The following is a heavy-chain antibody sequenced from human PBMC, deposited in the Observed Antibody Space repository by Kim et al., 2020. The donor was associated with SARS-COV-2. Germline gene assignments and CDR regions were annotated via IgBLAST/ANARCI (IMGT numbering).Heavy chain of an antibody. CDR3: ARQSGQYYDY. D-gene: IGHD3-10*01. Sequence: GESLKISCKGSGYNFIDYWLGWVRQVPGKGLEWMGIIYPGDSQTRYSPSFQGQVTISADKSFSTAYLQWTSLKASDTAIYYCARQSGQYYDYCGQGTPVTVSS. CDR2: IYPGDSQT. CDR1: GYNFIDYW. V-gene: IGHV5-51*01. J-gene: IGHJ4*02.